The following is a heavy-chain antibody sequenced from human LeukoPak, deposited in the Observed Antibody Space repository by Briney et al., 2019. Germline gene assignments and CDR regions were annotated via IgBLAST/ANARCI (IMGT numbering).Heavy chain of an antibody. CDR3: ASSTSSGHEDEDDFDY. CDR2: VWYDGSNK. V-gene: IGHV3-33*01. D-gene: IGHD3-22*01. J-gene: IGHJ4*02. Sequence: GRSLRLSCAASGFTFSSYGMHWVRQAPGKGLEWVAVVWYDGSNKYYADSVKGRFTISRDNSKNTLYLQMNSLRAEDTAVYYCASSTSSGHEDEDDFDYWGQGTLVTVSS. CDR1: GFTFSSYG.